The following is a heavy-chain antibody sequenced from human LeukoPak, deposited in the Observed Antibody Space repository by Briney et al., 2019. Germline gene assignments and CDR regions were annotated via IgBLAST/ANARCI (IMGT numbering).Heavy chain of an antibody. CDR2: ISSSSSYI. Sequence: GGSLRLSCAASGFTFSSYSMNWVRQAPGKGLEWVSSISSSSSYIYYADSVKGRFTISRDNAKNSLYPQMNSLRAEDTAVYYCARAHYGSGSYPDYWGQGTQVTVSS. V-gene: IGHV3-21*01. J-gene: IGHJ4*02. CDR3: ARAHYGSGSYPDY. CDR1: GFTFSSYS. D-gene: IGHD3-10*01.